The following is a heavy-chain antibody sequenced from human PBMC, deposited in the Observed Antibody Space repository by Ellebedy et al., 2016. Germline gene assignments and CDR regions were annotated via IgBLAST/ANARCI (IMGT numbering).Heavy chain of an antibody. CDR1: GFTFSDSS. CDR3: VRNSSFSFDN. Sequence: GGSLRLSCAASGFTFSDSSLNWVRQAPGKGLEWIAHISVTGTRIFYPDSVRGRFSISRDNAKNSVFLQMDSLRADDTALYYCVRNSSFSFDNWGQGTLVTVSS. V-gene: IGHV3-48*04. CDR2: ISVTGTRI. J-gene: IGHJ4*02. D-gene: IGHD2/OR15-2a*01.